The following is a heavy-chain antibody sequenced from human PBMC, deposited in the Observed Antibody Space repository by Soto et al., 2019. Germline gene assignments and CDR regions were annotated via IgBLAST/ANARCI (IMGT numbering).Heavy chain of an antibody. D-gene: IGHD2-15*01. CDR3: ARFHKYSEANWFDP. CDR1: GGSIRSFS. Sequence: PSETLSLTCSVSGGSIRSFSWIWIRQPPGRGLEWIGYIYNSGSTNYNPSLKSRATISVDTSKNQFSLTLTSVTAADTAVYYCARFHKYSEANWFDPWGQGTLVTVSS. V-gene: IGHV4-4*09. CDR2: IYNSGST. J-gene: IGHJ5*02.